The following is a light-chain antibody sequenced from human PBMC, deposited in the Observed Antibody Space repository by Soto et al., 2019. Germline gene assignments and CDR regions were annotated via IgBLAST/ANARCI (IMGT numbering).Light chain of an antibody. CDR1: QSISSW. CDR2: DAS. V-gene: IGKV1-5*01. Sequence: DIQMTQSPSTLSASVGDRVTITCRASQSISSWLAWYQQKPGKAPKLLIYDASSLESGVPSRFSGSGSGTEFTLTISSLQPDDFATYYCQPYNSYQRLTFGGGTKVEIK. CDR3: QPYNSYQRLT. J-gene: IGKJ4*01.